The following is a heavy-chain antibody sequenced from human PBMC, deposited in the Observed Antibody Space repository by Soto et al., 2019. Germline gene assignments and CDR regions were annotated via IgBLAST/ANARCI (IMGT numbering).Heavy chain of an antibody. CDR3: ARVLYYGSGSYSPYGMDV. Sequence: QVQLVQSGAEVKKPGSSVKVSCKTSGVSFNNNGIGWVRQAPGHGLEWMGGVSPPFRTSNYARKFQGRISITADASTGTVNMVLSSLTSEDTAQYYCARVLYYGSGSYSPYGMDVWGQGTTVTVS. CDR2: VSPPFRTS. V-gene: IGHV1-69*01. D-gene: IGHD3-10*01. J-gene: IGHJ6*02. CDR1: GVSFNNNG.